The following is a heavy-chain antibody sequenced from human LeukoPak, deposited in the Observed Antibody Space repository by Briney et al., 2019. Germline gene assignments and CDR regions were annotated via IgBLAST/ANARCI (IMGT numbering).Heavy chain of an antibody. CDR1: GFMFDDYG. CDR3: ARYSGSYHAIDY. CDR2: INSDGSST. D-gene: IGHD1-26*01. V-gene: IGHV3-74*01. Sequence: PGGSLRLSCAASGFMFDDYGMSWVRRAPGKGLVWVSRINSDGSSTSDAASVKGRSTISRDNAVTTLYRQVNCLRADDTALYSCARYSGSYHAIDYWGPGTQVTVSS. J-gene: IGHJ4*02.